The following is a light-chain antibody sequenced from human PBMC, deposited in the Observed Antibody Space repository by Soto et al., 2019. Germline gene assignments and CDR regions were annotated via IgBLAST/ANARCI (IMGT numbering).Light chain of an antibody. J-gene: IGKJ5*01. CDR1: QGISSY. V-gene: IGKV1-9*01. Sequence: DLQLTQSPSFLSASVGDRVTITCRASQGISSYLAWYQQKPGKAPKLLIFAASTLQSGVPSRFSGSESGTEFTLTISSLQPEDFATYYCQQLHSYPSTFGQGTRLEIK. CDR3: QQLHSYPST. CDR2: AAS.